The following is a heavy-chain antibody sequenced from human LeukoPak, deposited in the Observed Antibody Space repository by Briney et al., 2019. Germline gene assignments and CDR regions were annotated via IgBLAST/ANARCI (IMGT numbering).Heavy chain of an antibody. Sequence: PGGSLRLSCAASGFTFSSYNMNWVRQAPGKGLEWVSSISSSSSYIYYADSVRGRFTISRDNAKNSLYLQINSLRAEDTAVYYCARYQRPYYYDSSGYYYFDYWGQGTLVTVSS. CDR3: ARYQRPYYYDSSGYYYFDY. D-gene: IGHD3-22*01. J-gene: IGHJ4*02. V-gene: IGHV3-21*01. CDR2: ISSSSSYI. CDR1: GFTFSSYN.